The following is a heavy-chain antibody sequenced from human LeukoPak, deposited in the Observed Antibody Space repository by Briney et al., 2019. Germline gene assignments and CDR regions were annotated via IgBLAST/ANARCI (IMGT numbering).Heavy chain of an antibody. D-gene: IGHD1-26*01. J-gene: IGHJ4*02. CDR1: GFTLTSYA. CDR2: ISGSGGST. Sequence: PGGSLRLSCAASGFTLTSYAMTWVRQAPGKGLEWVSAISGSGGSTYYADSVKGRFTISRDNAKNTLYLQMNSLRAEDTAVYYCAKDPGGSFNYYFNYWGQGTLVSVSS. V-gene: IGHV3-23*01. CDR3: AKDPGGSFNYYFNY.